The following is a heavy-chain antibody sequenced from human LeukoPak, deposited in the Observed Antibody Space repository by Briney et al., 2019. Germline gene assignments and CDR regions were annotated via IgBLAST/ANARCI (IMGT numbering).Heavy chain of an antibody. CDR2: IWYDGSNT. V-gene: IGHV3-33*01. J-gene: IGHJ4*02. Sequence: GGSLRLSCAASGYTFSIYGMNWVRQAPGKGLEWVAIIWYDGSNTYFAESVMGRFSISKDNFKNIVYLQMNSLKIEDTGVCYCARAGIVNALDYWGQGAQVTVSP. D-gene: IGHD2/OR15-2a*01. CDR1: GYTFSIYG. CDR3: ARAGIVNALDY.